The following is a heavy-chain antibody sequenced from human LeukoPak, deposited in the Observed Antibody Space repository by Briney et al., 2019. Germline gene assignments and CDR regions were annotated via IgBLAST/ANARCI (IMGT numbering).Heavy chain of an antibody. CDR3: ARESRSYFDY. Sequence: PGGSLRLSCAASGFTFTSTVMTWVRQAPGKGLEWVSTISPDGAYIYYADSLRGRFTMSRDNSKNTLYLQMNSLRAEDTAVYYCARESRSYFDYWGQGTLVTVSS. V-gene: IGHV3-23*01. CDR1: GFTFTSTV. CDR2: ISPDGAYI. J-gene: IGHJ4*02.